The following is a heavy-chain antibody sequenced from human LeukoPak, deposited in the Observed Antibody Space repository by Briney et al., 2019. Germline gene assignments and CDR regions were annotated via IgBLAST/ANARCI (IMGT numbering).Heavy chain of an antibody. CDR2: VHNDGNTK. CDR1: GFTFSSYY. CDR3: ATGSGHYYDR. V-gene: IGHV3-30*02. D-gene: IGHD3-22*01. Sequence: PGGSLRLSCAASGFTFSSYYMHWVRQAPGKCLEWVAVVHNDGNTKHFGDSVKGRFTISRDNSKNTLYLQMSSLTAEDTAVYYCATGSGHYYDRWGQGTLVTVSS. J-gene: IGHJ4*02.